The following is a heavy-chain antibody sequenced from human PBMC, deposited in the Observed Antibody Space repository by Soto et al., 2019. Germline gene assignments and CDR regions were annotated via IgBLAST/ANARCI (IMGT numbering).Heavy chain of an antibody. D-gene: IGHD2-15*01. CDR3: ATDIFPPPGYCSGGSCYYYGMDV. V-gene: IGHV1-24*01. CDR2: FDPEDGET. CDR1: GYTLTELS. Sequence: GASVKVSCKASGYTLTELSMHWVRQAPGKGLEWMGGFDPEDGETIYAQKFQGRVTMTEDTSTDTAYMELSSLRSEDTAVYYCATDIFPPPGYCSGGSCYYYGMDVWGQGTTVTVSS. J-gene: IGHJ6*02.